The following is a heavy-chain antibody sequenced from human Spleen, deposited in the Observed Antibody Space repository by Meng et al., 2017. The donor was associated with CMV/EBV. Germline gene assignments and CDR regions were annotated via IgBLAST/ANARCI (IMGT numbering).Heavy chain of an antibody. Sequence: GESLKISCAASGFIFSNFAMSWVRQAPGKGLEWVSSISGSSIDIQYRDSVKGRFTISRDNSRNTLYLHMRSLSGDDTATYYCARDNNWGPDYWGQGTLGTVSS. CDR2: ISGSSIDI. V-gene: IGHV3-23*01. CDR1: GFIFSNFA. J-gene: IGHJ4*02. CDR3: ARDNNWGPDY. D-gene: IGHD7-27*01.